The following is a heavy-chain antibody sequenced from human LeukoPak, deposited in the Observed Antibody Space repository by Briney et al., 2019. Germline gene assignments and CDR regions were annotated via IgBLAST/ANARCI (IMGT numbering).Heavy chain of an antibody. D-gene: IGHD6-19*01. CDR2: ISAYNGNT. CDR1: GGTFSSYA. CDR3: ARREVAGTGDY. V-gene: IGHV1-18*01. J-gene: IGHJ4*02. Sequence: ASVKVSCKASGGTFSSYAISWVRQAPGQGLEWMGWISAYNGNTNYAQKLQGRVTMTTDTSTSTAYMELRSLRSDDTAVYYCARREVAGTGDYWGQGTLVTVSS.